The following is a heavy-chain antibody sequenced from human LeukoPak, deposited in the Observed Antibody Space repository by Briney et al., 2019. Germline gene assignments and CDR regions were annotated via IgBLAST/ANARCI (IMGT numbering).Heavy chain of an antibody. CDR1: GYTFSSYY. Sequence: ASVKVSCKASGYTFSSYYMHWVRQAPGQGLEWMGIINPSGGGTSYSQNFQGRVTMTRDTSTSTVYMELSSLRSEDTAVYYCARDGSIFAYDYWGQGTLVTVSS. CDR3: ARDGSIFAYDY. CDR2: INPSGGGT. V-gene: IGHV1-46*01. J-gene: IGHJ4*02. D-gene: IGHD3-3*01.